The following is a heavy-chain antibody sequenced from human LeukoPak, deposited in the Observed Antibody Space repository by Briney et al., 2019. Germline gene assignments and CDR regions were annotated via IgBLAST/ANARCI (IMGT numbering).Heavy chain of an antibody. Sequence: PGRSLRLSCAASGFTFSSYAMHWVRQAPGKGLEWVAVISYDGSNKYYADSVKGRFTISRDNSKNTLYLQMNSLRAEDTAVYYCAREGLFTADYYGSGRPVYFDYWGQGTLVTVSS. D-gene: IGHD3-10*01. CDR1: GFTFSSYA. CDR2: ISYDGSNK. J-gene: IGHJ4*02. CDR3: AREGLFTADYYGSGRPVYFDY. V-gene: IGHV3-30*04.